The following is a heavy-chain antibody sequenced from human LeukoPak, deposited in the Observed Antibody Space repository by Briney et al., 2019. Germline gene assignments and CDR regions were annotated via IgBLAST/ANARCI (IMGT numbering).Heavy chain of an antibody. V-gene: IGHV1-2*02. CDR2: INPNSGGT. J-gene: IGHJ6*03. CDR3: ARDYPYSSSHYYYYYYMDV. CDR1: GYTFTGYY. D-gene: IGHD6-6*01. Sequence: ASVKVSCKASGYTFTGYYMPWVRQAPGQGLEWMGWINPNSGGTNYAQKFQGRVTMTRDTSISTAYMELSRLRSDDTAVYYCARDYPYSSSHYYYYYYMDVWGKGTTVTVSS.